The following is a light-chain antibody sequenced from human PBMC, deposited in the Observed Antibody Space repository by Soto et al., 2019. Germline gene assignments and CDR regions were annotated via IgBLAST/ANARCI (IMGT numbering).Light chain of an antibody. J-gene: IGKJ4*01. CDR1: QSVSSSY. CDR2: GAS. V-gene: IGKV3-20*01. CDR3: QQDGSSRLN. Sequence: EIVLTQSPGTLSLSPGERATLSCRASQSVSSSYLAWYQQKPGQAPRLLIYGASSRATGIPDRFSGSGSGTDFTLAISRLEAEDVAVYYCQQDGSSRLNYGGGTNVEIK.